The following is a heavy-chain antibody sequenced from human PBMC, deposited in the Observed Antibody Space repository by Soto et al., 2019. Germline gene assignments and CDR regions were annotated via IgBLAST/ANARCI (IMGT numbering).Heavy chain of an antibody. V-gene: IGHV3-23*01. J-gene: IGHJ4*02. CDR3: AKGEIVVMVAATRY. D-gene: IGHD2-15*01. Sequence: GESLKISCAASGFTFSTYAMSWVRQAPGKGLEWVSAISGSGISTYYADSVKGRFTISRDNSKNTLYLQMNSLRAEDTAVYYCAKGEIVVMVAATRYWGQGTLVTVSS. CDR2: ISGSGIST. CDR1: GFTFSTYA.